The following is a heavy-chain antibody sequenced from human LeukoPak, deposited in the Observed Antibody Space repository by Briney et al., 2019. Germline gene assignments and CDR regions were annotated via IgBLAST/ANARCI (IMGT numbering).Heavy chain of an antibody. V-gene: IGHV3-23*01. J-gene: IGHJ4*02. CDR1: GFTFISYG. CDR3: AKGDRYYYDSSGYYPVYAGFDY. D-gene: IGHD3-22*01. CDR2: IIGSGDST. Sequence: GTLRLSCAASGFTFISYGMSWVRQAPGKGLEGVSAIIGSGDSTFYADSVKGRFTISRDNSKNTLYLQMNSLRAEDTAVYYCAKGDRYYYDSSGYYPVYAGFDYWGQGTLVTVSS.